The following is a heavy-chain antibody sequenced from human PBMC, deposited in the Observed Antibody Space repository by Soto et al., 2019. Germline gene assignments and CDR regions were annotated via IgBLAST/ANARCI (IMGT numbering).Heavy chain of an antibody. Sequence: QVQLQQSGPGLVKPSQSLSLTCAISGDSVSTNIAAWNWIRQSPSRGLEWLGRAYYRSKWYIDYAASVESRLTITPDTSKNQLSLQMNSVTPDDTAVYYCARDSHHPSGVVGHIDSWGQGTLVTVSS. D-gene: IGHD2-21*01. CDR2: AYYRSKWYI. V-gene: IGHV6-1*01. CDR3: ARDSHHPSGVVGHIDS. J-gene: IGHJ5*01. CDR1: GDSVSTNIAA.